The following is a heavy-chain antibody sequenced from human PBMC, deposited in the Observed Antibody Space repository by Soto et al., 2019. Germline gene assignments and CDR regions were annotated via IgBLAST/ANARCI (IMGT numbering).Heavy chain of an antibody. CDR2: IYYSETT. J-gene: IGHJ3*02. V-gene: IGHV4-39*01. D-gene: IGHD4-17*01. CDR3: ISRTVTTFNAFDI. CDR1: GGSVSRSHYY. Sequence: SETLSLTCTVSGGSVSRSHYYWGWVRQPPGKGLEWIGSIYYSETTYYNPSLKSRVTISLDTSKNQFSLKLTSVTAADTAVYYCISRTVTTFNAFDIWGQGTMVT.